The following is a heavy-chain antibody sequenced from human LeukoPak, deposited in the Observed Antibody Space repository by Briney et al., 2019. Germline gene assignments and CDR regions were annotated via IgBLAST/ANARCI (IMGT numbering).Heavy chain of an antibody. D-gene: IGHD2-2*01. CDR1: GFTFSSYA. V-gene: IGHV3-30*04. CDR3: VISFIAVTAVVEGGAFDI. J-gene: IGHJ3*02. Sequence: PGRSLRLSCAASGFTFSSYAMHWVRQAPGKGLEWVAVISYDGSNKYYADSVKGRFTISRDNAKSSHYLQMTSLRAEDTAVYYCVISFIAVTAVVEGGAFDIWGQGTMVTASS. CDR2: ISYDGSNK.